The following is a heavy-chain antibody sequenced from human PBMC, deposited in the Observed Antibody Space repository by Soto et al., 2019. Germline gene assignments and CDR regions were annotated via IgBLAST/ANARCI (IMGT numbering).Heavy chain of an antibody. J-gene: IGHJ4*02. V-gene: IGHV1-24*01. CDR2: FDPEDGET. D-gene: IGHD6-13*01. CDR3: ATDTAAAGKGRY. CDR1: GYTLTELS. Sequence: GASLKVSCKVSGYTLTELSMHWVRQAPGKGLEWMGGFDPEDGETIYAQKFQGRVTMTEDTSTDTAYMELSSLRSEDTAVYYCATDTAAAGKGRYWGQGTLVTVSS.